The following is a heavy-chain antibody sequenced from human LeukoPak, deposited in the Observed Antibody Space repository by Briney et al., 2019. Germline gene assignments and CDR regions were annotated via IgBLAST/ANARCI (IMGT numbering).Heavy chain of an antibody. D-gene: IGHD3-16*02. CDR3: ARGITFRGVIVEKYYFDY. CDR2: INHSGST. J-gene: IGHJ4*02. CDR1: GGSFSGYY. V-gene: IGHV4-34*01. Sequence: SETLSLTCAVYGGSFSGYYWSWIRQPPGKGLEWIGEINHSGSTNYNPSLKSRVTISVDTSKNQFSLKLSSVTAADTAVYYCARGITFRGVIVEKYYFDYWGQGTLVTVSS.